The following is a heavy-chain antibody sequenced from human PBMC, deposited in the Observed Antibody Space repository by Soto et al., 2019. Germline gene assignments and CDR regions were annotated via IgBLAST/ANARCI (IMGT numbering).Heavy chain of an antibody. Sequence: QVQLVQSGPEVKKPGASVKVSCKASGYSFSSYSITWVRQAPGQGLEWMGWISAYSGNTHFAQNFQDRVILTTDTSTNTAYLELRSLKSDATAIYYCAREPGGFDYFDSWGQGTQVTVSS. D-gene: IGHD5-12*01. CDR3: AREPGGFDYFDS. V-gene: IGHV1-18*01. J-gene: IGHJ4*02. CDR1: GYSFSSYS. CDR2: ISAYSGNT.